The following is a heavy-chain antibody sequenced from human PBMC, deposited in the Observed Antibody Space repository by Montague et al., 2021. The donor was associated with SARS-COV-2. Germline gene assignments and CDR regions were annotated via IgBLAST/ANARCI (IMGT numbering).Heavy chain of an antibody. J-gene: IGHJ4*02. Sequence: SETLSLTCVVSGDSISTDNWWTWVRLPPGKGLEWVGEIYRTGSTKYNPSLKSRVTISVGTSKNQFSLKLSSVTAADTAVYYCARGTKRVFTYDYDSSGYASDYWGQGTLVTVSS. CDR1: GDSISTDNW. D-gene: IGHD3-22*01. CDR3: ARGTKRVFTYDYDSSGYASDY. CDR2: IYRTGST. V-gene: IGHV4-4*02.